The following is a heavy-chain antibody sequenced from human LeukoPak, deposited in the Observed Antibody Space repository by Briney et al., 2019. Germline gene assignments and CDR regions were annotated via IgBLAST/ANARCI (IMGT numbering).Heavy chain of an antibody. CDR1: GGSISSYY. CDR3: ARGRGPIFNWFDP. Sequence: SETLSLTCTVSGGSISSYYWSWIRQPAGKGLEWIGRIYTSGSTNYNPSLKSRVTMSVDTSKNQFSLQLNSVTAEDTAVYYCARGRGPIFNWFDPWGQGTLVTVSS. CDR2: IYTSGST. J-gene: IGHJ5*02. D-gene: IGHD3-10*01. V-gene: IGHV4-4*07.